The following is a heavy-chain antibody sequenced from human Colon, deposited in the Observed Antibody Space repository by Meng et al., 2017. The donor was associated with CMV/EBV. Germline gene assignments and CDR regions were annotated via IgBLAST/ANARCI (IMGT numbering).Heavy chain of an antibody. Sequence: GESLKISCAASGFTFSSYALHWVRQAPGKGLEWMANIPSGGSNKYYAVSVKGRFTISRDDSKNTVYLQMNSLRTDDTAVYYCARDGRGDYGSGSPGHYFYFGMDVWGQGTTVTVSS. J-gene: IGHJ6*02. V-gene: IGHV3-30*01. D-gene: IGHD3-10*01. CDR1: GFTFSSYA. CDR2: IPSGGSNK. CDR3: ARDGRGDYGSGSPGHYFYFGMDV.